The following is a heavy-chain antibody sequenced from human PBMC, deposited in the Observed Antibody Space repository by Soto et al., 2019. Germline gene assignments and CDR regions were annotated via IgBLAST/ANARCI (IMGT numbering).Heavy chain of an antibody. J-gene: IGHJ4*02. V-gene: IGHV3-23*01. CDR3: AKVKEEVIANYYCNQ. Sequence: VQLLESGGGLVQPGGSLRLSCAASGFSFSGYAMSWVRQAPGKGLEWVSAITNGGGGMRDYADSVKGRFTISRDNSQNTMYLQMNSLRAEDTAVYYWAKVKEEVIANYYCNQWGQGTLVTVSS. CDR1: GFSFSGYA. D-gene: IGHD3-16*02. CDR2: ITNGGGGMR.